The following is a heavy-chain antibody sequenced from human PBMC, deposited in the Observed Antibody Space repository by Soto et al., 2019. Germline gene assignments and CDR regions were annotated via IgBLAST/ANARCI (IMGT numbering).Heavy chain of an antibody. CDR3: ARPGFGGLGMDV. CDR1: GVTSSSYS. V-gene: IGHV3-21*01. J-gene: IGHJ6*02. CDR2: ISSSSSYI. D-gene: IGHD2-15*01. Sequence: GGPVQLLCAASGVTSSSYSMNRVRQAPGKGLEWVSSISSSSSYIYYADSVKGRFTISRDNAKNSLYLQMNSLRAEDTAVYYCARPGFGGLGMDVWGQGTTVTVSS.